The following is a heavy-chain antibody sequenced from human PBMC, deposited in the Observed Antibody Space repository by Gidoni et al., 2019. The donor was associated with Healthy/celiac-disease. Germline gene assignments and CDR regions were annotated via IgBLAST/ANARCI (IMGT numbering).Heavy chain of an antibody. Sequence: QVQLQESGPGLVKPSQTLSLTCTVSGGSISSGGYYWSWIRQHPGKGLEWIGYIYYSGSTYYNPSLKSRVTISVDTSKNQFSLKLSSVTAADTAVYYCARRPQSFYGDYWWFDPWGQGTLVTVSS. CDR1: GGSISSGGYY. D-gene: IGHD4-17*01. J-gene: IGHJ5*02. CDR3: ARRPQSFYGDYWWFDP. V-gene: IGHV4-31*03. CDR2: IYYSGST.